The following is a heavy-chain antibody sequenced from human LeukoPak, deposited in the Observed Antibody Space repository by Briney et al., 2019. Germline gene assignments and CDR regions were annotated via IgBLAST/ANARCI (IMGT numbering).Heavy chain of an antibody. CDR2: IYYSGST. V-gene: IGHV4-59*01. Sequence: SETLSLTCTVSGGSTSFYYWSWIRQPPGKGLEWIGFIYYSGSTNYNPSLKSRVTISVDTSKNQFSLKLSSVTAADTAMYYCARDARGSSYMDVWGQGTTVTVSS. CDR1: GGSTSFYY. CDR3: ARDARGSSYMDV. D-gene: IGHD3-10*01. J-gene: IGHJ6*02.